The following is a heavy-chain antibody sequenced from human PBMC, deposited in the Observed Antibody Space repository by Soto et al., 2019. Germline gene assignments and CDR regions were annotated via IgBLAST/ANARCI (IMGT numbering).Heavy chain of an antibody. V-gene: IGHV3-30-3*01. Sequence: GGSLRLSCAASGFTFSSYAMHWVRQAPGKGLEWVAVISYDGSNKYYADSVKGRFTISRDNSKNTLYLQMNSLRAEDTAVYYCARDKSKYYYDSSGAFDYWGQGTLVTVSS. CDR3: ARDKSKYYYDSSGAFDY. J-gene: IGHJ4*02. CDR1: GFTFSSYA. D-gene: IGHD3-22*01. CDR2: ISYDGSNK.